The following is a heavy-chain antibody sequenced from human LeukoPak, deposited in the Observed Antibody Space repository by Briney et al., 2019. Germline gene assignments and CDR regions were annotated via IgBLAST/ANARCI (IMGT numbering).Heavy chain of an antibody. Sequence: PGGSLRLSCAASGFTFSSYAMSWVRQAPGKGLEWVSAISGSGSSTYYADSVKGRFTISRDNAKNSLYLQMNSLRAEDTAVYYCAREGAVEIFGVVINSYYYMDVWGKGTTVTVSS. J-gene: IGHJ6*03. CDR1: GFTFSSYA. D-gene: IGHD3-3*01. V-gene: IGHV3-23*01. CDR3: AREGAVEIFGVVINSYYYMDV. CDR2: ISGSGSST.